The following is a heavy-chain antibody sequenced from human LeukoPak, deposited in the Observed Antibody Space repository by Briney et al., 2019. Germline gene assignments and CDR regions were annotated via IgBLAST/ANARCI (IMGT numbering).Heavy chain of an antibody. CDR1: GFTVSSNY. V-gene: IGHV3-23*01. Sequence: GGSLRLSCEASGFTVSSNYMSWVRQAPGKGLEWVSVISGSGDTTYYADSVKGRFTISRDNSKNTLYLQMNSLRAEDTAVYYCASKLRFLEWSMPFDYWSQGTLVTVSS. CDR3: ASKLRFLEWSMPFDY. D-gene: IGHD3-3*01. CDR2: ISGSGDTT. J-gene: IGHJ4*02.